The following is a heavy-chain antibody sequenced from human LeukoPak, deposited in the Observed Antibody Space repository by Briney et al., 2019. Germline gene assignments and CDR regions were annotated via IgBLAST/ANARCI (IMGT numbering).Heavy chain of an antibody. CDR1: GYTFTSYA. CDR2: INAGNGNT. D-gene: IGHD2-15*01. Sequence: ASVKVSCKASGYTFTSYAMHWVRQAPGQRLEWMGWINAGNGNTKYSRKFQGRVTITRDTSASTAYMELSSLRSEDTAVYYCARAGYCSGGSCYSSYFDYWGQGTLVTVSS. V-gene: IGHV1-3*01. CDR3: ARAGYCSGGSCYSSYFDY. J-gene: IGHJ4*02.